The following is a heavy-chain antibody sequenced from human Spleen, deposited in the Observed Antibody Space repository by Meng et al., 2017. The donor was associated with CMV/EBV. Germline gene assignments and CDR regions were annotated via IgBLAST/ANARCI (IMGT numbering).Heavy chain of an antibody. CDR2: IKQDGSEK. V-gene: IGHV3-7*03. CDR1: GFTFSSYR. CDR3: ASRTYYDILTGHSDDY. J-gene: IGHJ4*02. Sequence: GESLKISCAASGFTFSSYRMSWVRQAPGKGLEWVANIKQDGSEKYYVDSVKGRFTISRDNAKNSLYLQMNSLRAEDTALYYCASRTYYDILTGHSDDYWGEGTLVTVSS. D-gene: IGHD3-9*01.